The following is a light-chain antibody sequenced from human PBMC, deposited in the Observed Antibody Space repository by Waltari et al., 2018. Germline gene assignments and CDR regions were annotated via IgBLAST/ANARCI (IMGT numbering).Light chain of an antibody. CDR3: QVWDSSKVV. J-gene: IGLJ2*01. CDR1: NIGRKN. CDR2: RDS. V-gene: IGLV3-9*01. Sequence: SYELTQPLSVSVALGQTARITCGGNNIGRKNVHWYQQKPGQAPVLVIYRDSNRPSGIPYRFSGSNSGNTATLTINRAQDGDEADYYCQVWDSSKVVFGGGTKLTVL.